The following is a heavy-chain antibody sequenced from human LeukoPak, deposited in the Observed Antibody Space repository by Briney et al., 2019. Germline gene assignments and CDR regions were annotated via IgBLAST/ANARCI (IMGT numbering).Heavy chain of an antibody. V-gene: IGHV4-59*01. Sequence: SETLSLTCTVSGGSISSYYWSWIRQPPGKGLEWIGYIYYSGNTNYNPSLKSRVTISLDTSKNQFSLKLSSVTAADTAVYYCAREGDNYGNWFDPWGQGTLVTVSS. CDR1: GGSISSYY. CDR2: IYYSGNT. D-gene: IGHD5-18*01. J-gene: IGHJ5*02. CDR3: AREGDNYGNWFDP.